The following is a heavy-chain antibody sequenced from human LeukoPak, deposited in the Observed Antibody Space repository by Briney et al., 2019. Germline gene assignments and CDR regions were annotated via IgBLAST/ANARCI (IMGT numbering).Heavy chain of an antibody. CDR2: INHSGST. Sequence: SETLSLTCAVYGGSFSGYYWSWIRQPPGKGLEWIGEINHSGSTNYNPSLKSRVTISVDTSKNQFSLKLSSVTAADTAVYYCARVTSPYYFDSWGQGTLVTVSS. CDR3: ARVTSPYYFDS. V-gene: IGHV4-34*01. D-gene: IGHD2-2*01. CDR1: GGSFSGYY. J-gene: IGHJ4*02.